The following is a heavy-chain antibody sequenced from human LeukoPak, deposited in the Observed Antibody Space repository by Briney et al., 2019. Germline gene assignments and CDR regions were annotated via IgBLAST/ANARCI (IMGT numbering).Heavy chain of an antibody. Sequence: GASVKVSCDASGYTFTGYYMHWVRQAPGQGLEWMGWINPNSGGTNYTQKFQGRVTMTRDTSISTAYMELSRLRSDDTAVYYCARADYDFWSGYQQHPFDYWGQGTLVTVSS. CDR1: GYTFTGYY. J-gene: IGHJ4*02. CDR3: ARADYDFWSGYQQHPFDY. CDR2: INPNSGGT. V-gene: IGHV1-2*02. D-gene: IGHD3-3*01.